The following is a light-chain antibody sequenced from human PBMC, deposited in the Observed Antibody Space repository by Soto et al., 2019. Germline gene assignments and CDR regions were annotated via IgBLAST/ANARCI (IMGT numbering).Light chain of an antibody. J-gene: IGKJ4*01. CDR3: QHSYYSPS. CDR1: QKITTY. V-gene: IGKV1-39*01. CDR2: AAS. Sequence: DVQMTQSPSSLSASVGDRVTITCRASQKITTYLNWYQQKPGKAPKLLIYAASTLQGGVPSRFSGSGSGTDFTLTISSLQHEDFATYYCQHSYYSPSFGGGTKVEIK.